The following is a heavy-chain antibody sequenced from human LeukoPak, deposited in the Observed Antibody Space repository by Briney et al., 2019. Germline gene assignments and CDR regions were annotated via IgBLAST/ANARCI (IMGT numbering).Heavy chain of an antibody. Sequence: ASVKVSCKASGYTFTGYYMHWVRQAPGQGLEWMGWINPNSGGTNYAQKFQGRVNMTRDTSISTAYMELSRLRSDATAVYYCAREGVVPAASDGGFDYWGQGTLVTVSS. CDR3: AREGVVPAASDGGFDY. J-gene: IGHJ4*02. V-gene: IGHV1-2*02. CDR2: INPNSGGT. CDR1: GYTFTGYY. D-gene: IGHD2-2*01.